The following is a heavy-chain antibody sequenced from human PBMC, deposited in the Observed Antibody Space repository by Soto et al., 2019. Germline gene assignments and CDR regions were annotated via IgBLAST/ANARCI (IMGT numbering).Heavy chain of an antibody. CDR2: IIPLFGTP. V-gene: IGHV1-69*01. Sequence: QVQLVQSGAEVKKPGSSVKVSCKASGGIFSTYAISWLRQAPGHGLEWMGGIIPLFGTPNYAQRFQGRVTITADESTSTAYMDLSRLRSEDTAVYYCARDRDDYGSGNYDNRIDFWGQGTLVTVSS. CDR1: GGIFSTYA. J-gene: IGHJ4*02. CDR3: ARDRDDYGSGNYDNRIDF. D-gene: IGHD3-10*01.